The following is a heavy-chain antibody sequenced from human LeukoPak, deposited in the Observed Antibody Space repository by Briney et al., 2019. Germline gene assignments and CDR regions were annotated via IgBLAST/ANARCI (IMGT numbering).Heavy chain of an antibody. CDR3: ARDFGGLYYFDD. V-gene: IGHV3-11*05. Sequence: GGSLRLSCAASGFTFSDYYMSWIRQAPGKGLEWVSYISSHSAHTNYADSVKGRFTISRDNAKNSVHLQMNSLRAEDTAVYYCARDFGGLYYFDDWGQGTQVTVSS. J-gene: IGHJ4*02. CDR1: GFTFSDYY. D-gene: IGHD3-10*01. CDR2: ISSHSAHT.